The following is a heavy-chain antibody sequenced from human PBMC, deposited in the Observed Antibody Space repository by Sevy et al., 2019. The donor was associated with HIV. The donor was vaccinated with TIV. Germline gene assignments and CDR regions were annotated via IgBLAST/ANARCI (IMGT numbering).Heavy chain of an antibody. V-gene: IGHV3-30*18. CDR3: AKNRPPGGSLFSRHGMDV. J-gene: IGHJ6*02. D-gene: IGHD3-16*01. CDR1: GFHFRTFG. Sequence: GGSPGILFGAFGFHFRTFGLPWGPPASGQGPGWVGIFSSDGSYRYHGDFVRGRFSMSRDNSKNTMYLQIRGLLIEDTAVYYCAKNRPPGGSLFSRHGMDVWGRGTTVTVSS. CDR2: FSSDGSYR.